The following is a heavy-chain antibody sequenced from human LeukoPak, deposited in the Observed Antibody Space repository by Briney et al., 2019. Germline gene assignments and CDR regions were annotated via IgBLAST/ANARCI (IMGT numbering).Heavy chain of an antibody. V-gene: IGHV3-53*01. Sequence: GGSLRLSCAASGFTVSSNYMSWVRQAPGKGLEWVSVIYSGGSTYYADSVKGRFTISRDNSKNTLYLQMNSLRAEDTAVYYCARVKSGSQAGYGMDVWGQGTTVTVSS. CDR2: IYSGGST. D-gene: IGHD3-10*01. CDR3: ARVKSGSQAGYGMDV. CDR1: GFTVSSNY. J-gene: IGHJ6*02.